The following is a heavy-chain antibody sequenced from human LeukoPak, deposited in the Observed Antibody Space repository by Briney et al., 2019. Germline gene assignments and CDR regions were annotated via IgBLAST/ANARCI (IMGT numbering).Heavy chain of an antibody. V-gene: IGHV1-69*13. D-gene: IGHD2-2*01. CDR2: IIPIFGTA. CDR3: ARGRCSSTSCPGDNWFDP. Sequence: GASVKVSCKASGGTFSSYAISWVRQAPGQGLEWMGGIIPIFGTANYAQKFQGRVTITADESTSTAYMELSSLRSEDTAVYYCARGRCSSTSCPGDNWFDPWGQGTLVTVSS. CDR1: GGTFSSYA. J-gene: IGHJ5*02.